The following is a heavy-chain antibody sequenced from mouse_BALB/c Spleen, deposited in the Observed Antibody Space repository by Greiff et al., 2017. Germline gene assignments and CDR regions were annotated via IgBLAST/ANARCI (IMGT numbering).Heavy chain of an antibody. CDR3: ARDGNWYFDV. D-gene: IGHD1-1*02. V-gene: IGHV2-9*02. CDR1: GFSLTSYG. J-gene: IGHJ1*01. CDR2: IWAGGST. Sequence: QVHVKQSGPGLVAPSQSLSITCTVSGFSLTSYGVHWVRQPPGKGLEWLGVIWAGGSTNYNSALMSRLSISKDNSKSQVFLKMNSLQTDDTAMYYCARDGNWYFDVWGAGTTVTVSS.